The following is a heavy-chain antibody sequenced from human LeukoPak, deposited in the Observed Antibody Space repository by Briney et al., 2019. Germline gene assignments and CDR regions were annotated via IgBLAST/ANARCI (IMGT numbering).Heavy chain of an antibody. CDR2: INSDGSST. Sequence: GGSLRLSCAASGFTFSSYWMHWVRQAPGKGLVWVSRINSDGSSTSYADSVKGRFTISRDNAKNTLYLQMNSLRAEDTAVYYCEAYYYDSSGYYTDYWGQGTLVTVSS. CDR3: EAYYYDSSGYYTDY. CDR1: GFTFSSYW. J-gene: IGHJ4*02. D-gene: IGHD3-22*01. V-gene: IGHV3-74*01.